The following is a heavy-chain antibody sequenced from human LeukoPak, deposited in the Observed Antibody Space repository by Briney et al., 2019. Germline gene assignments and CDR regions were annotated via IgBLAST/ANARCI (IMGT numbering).Heavy chain of an antibody. J-gene: IGHJ4*02. CDR3: TVRSSI. CDR1: GITFRNYW. CDR2: IKSKDDGGTI. D-gene: IGHD6-13*01. Sequence: GGSLRLSCVASGITFRNYWMSWIRQAPGKGLEWVARIKSKDDGGTIDYNAPVKGRFTISRDDSKNTLYLEMNSLKNEDTAMYYCTVRSSIWSQGTLVTVSS. V-gene: IGHV3-15*01.